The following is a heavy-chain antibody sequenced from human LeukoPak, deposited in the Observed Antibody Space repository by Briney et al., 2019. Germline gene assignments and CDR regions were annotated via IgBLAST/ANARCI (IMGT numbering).Heavy chain of an antibody. J-gene: IGHJ4*02. CDR1: GFTFSSYA. CDR2: ISYDGSDK. D-gene: IGHD2/OR15-2a*01. V-gene: IGHV3-30*04. Sequence: PGGSLRLSCAASGFTFSSYAMYWVRQAPGKGLEWVAVISYDGSDKFYADSVKGRFTISRDNSKNTLYLQMNGLRAEDTAVYYCAKDSAKKYDDYWGQGTLVTVSS. CDR3: AKDSAKKYDDY.